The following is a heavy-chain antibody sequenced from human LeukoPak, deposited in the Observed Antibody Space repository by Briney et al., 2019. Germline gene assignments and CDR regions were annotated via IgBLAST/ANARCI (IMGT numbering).Heavy chain of an antibody. V-gene: IGHV1-18*01. CDR3: ARVSSQNTMIVVVITGTFDY. CDR2: ISAYNGNT. Sequence: ASVKVSCKASVYTFTSYGISWVRQAPGQGLEWMGWISAYNGNTNYAQKLQGRVTVTTDTSTSTAYMELRSLRSDDTAVYYCARVSSQNTMIVVVITGTFDYWGQGTLVTVSS. CDR1: VYTFTSYG. J-gene: IGHJ4*02. D-gene: IGHD3-22*01.